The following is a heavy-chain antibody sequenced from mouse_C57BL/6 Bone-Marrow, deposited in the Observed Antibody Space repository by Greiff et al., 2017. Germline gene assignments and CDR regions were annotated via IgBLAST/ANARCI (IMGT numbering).Heavy chain of an antibody. CDR3: ARHEGVRVYYGNPYAMDY. CDR1: GFTFSSYT. J-gene: IGHJ4*01. CDR2: ISGGGGNT. D-gene: IGHD2-1*01. V-gene: IGHV5-9*01. Sequence: EVQVVESGGGLVKPGGSLKLSCAASGFTFSSYTMSWVRQTPEKRLEWVATISGGGGNTYYPDSVKGRFTISRDNAKNTLYLQMSSLRSEDTALYYCARHEGVRVYYGNPYAMDYWGQGTSVTVSS.